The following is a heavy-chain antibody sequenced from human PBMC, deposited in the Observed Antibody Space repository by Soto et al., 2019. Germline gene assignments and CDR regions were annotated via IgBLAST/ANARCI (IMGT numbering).Heavy chain of an antibody. CDR3: AGGPGVARNY. CDR2: MFYSGSS. CDR1: GGSISSNSHY. D-gene: IGHD1-26*01. Sequence: SETLSLTCTVSGGSISSNSHYWGWIRQPPGKGLEWIGSMFYSGSSYYNPSLKSRVTISVDRSKNQFSLKLSSVTAADTAVYYCAGGPGVARNYWGQGTLVPVSS. V-gene: IGHV4-39*07. J-gene: IGHJ4*02.